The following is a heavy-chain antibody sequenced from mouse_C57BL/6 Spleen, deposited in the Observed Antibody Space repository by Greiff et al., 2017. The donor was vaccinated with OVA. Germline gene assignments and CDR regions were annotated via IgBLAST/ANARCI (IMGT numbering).Heavy chain of an antibody. Sequence: EVNLVESGGGLVKPGGSLKLSCAASGFTFSSYAMSWVRQTPEKRLEWVATISDGGSYTYYPDNVKGRFTISRDNAKNNLYLQMSHLKSEDTAMYYCARVDDGYYFDYWGQGTTLTVSS. J-gene: IGHJ2*01. CDR3: ARVDDGYYFDY. V-gene: IGHV5-4*03. D-gene: IGHD2-3*01. CDR1: GFTFSSYA. CDR2: ISDGGSYT.